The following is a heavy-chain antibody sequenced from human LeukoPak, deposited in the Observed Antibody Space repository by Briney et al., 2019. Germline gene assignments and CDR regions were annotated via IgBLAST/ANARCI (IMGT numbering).Heavy chain of an antibody. CDR2: ISSGSNDI. J-gene: IGHJ4*02. V-gene: IGHV3-21*01. D-gene: IGHD6-13*01. Sequence: GGSLRLSCVASGVTFSGYWMSWVRQAPGKGLEWVSFISSGSNDIYYADSVKGRFTISRDNAKNSLYLEMNSLRAEDTAAYYCARSIGAAYFDNWGQGTLVTVSS. CDR1: GVTFSGYW. CDR3: ARSIGAAYFDN.